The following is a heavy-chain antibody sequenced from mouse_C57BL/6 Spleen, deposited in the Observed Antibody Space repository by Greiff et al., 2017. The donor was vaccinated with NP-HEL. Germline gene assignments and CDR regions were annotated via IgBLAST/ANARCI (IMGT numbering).Heavy chain of an antibody. CDR2: INPNNGGT. Sequence: VQLQQSGPELVKPGASVKIPCKASGYTFTDYNMDWVKQSHGKSLEWIGDINPNNGGTIYNEKFKGKATLTVDKSSSTAYMELRSLTSEDTAVYYCARGVYDGYLYYAMDYWGQGTSVTVSS. CDR1: GYTFTDYN. V-gene: IGHV1-18*01. D-gene: IGHD2-3*01. CDR3: ARGVYDGYLYYAMDY. J-gene: IGHJ4*01.